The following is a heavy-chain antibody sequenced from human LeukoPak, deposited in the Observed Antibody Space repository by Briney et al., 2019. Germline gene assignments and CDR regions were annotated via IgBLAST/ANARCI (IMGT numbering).Heavy chain of an antibody. CDR1: GGTFSSYA. J-gene: IGHJ4*02. CDR3: ARDGDSYGYDY. CDR2: IIPIFGTA. D-gene: IGHD5-18*01. V-gene: IGHV1-69*05. Sequence: SVKVSCKASGGTFSSYAISWVRQAPGQGREWVGGIIPIFGTANYAQKFQGRVTITTDDSTSTDDMELSSLRSEDTAVYYCARDGDSYGYDYWGQGTLVTVSS.